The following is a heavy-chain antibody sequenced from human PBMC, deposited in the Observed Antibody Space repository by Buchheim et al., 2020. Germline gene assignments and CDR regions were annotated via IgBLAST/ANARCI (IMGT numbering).Heavy chain of an antibody. J-gene: IGHJ4*02. CDR3: AKGGECGAAAGTGCSLDY. V-gene: IGHV3-23*01. CDR2: ISGSGGST. CDR1: GFTFSSYA. Sequence: EVQLLESGGGLVQPGGSLRLSCAASGFTFSSYAMSWVRQAPGKGLEWVSAISGSGGSTYYADSVKGRFTISSDNSKNTVDLQMNSLRAEDTAVYYCAKGGECGAAAGTGCSLDYWGQGTL. D-gene: IGHD6-13*01.